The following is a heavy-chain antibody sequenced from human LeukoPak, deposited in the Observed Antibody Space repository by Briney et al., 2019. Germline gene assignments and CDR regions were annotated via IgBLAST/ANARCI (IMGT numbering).Heavy chain of an antibody. Sequence: PSETLSLTCAVSGGSISSSSYYWGWIRQPPGKGLEWIGSIYYSGSTYYNPSLKSRVTISLDTSKSQFSLKLSSVTAADTAVYYCAREFIAAAGDKFDYWGQGVLVTVSS. CDR1: GGSISSSSYY. CDR2: IYYSGST. CDR3: AREFIAAAGDKFDY. V-gene: IGHV4-39*07. J-gene: IGHJ4*02. D-gene: IGHD6-13*01.